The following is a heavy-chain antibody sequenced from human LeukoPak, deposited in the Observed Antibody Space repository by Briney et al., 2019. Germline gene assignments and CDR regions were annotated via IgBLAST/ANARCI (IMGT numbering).Heavy chain of an antibody. Sequence: ASVKVSCKASGYTFTGYYMHWVRQAPGQGLEWMGWINPNSGGTNYAQKFQGRVTMTRDTSISTAYMELSRLRSDDTAVYYCARSRWGTLWIFDYWGQGTLVTVSS. CDR3: ARSRWGTLWIFDY. J-gene: IGHJ4*02. D-gene: IGHD3-16*01. V-gene: IGHV1-2*02. CDR1: GYTFTGYY. CDR2: INPNSGGT.